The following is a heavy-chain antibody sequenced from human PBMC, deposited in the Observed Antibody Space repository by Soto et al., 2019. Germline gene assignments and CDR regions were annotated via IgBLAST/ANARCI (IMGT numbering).Heavy chain of an antibody. CDR3: AREDEGATNRYYFGY. D-gene: IGHD1-26*01. V-gene: IGHV1-2*02. CDR1: GYTFTGYY. CDR2: INPNSGGT. J-gene: IGHJ4*02. Sequence: ASVKVSCKASGYTFTGYYMHWVRQAPGQGLEWMGWINPNSGGTNYAQKFQGRVTMTRDTSISTAYMELSRLRSDDTAVYYCAREDEGATNRYYFGYWGQGTLVTVSS.